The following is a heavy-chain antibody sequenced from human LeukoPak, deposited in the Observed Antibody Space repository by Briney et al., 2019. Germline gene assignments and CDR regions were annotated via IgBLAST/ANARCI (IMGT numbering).Heavy chain of an antibody. CDR1: GFTFSSYA. CDR3: AKDALFTDYALDY. D-gene: IGHD4-17*01. V-gene: IGHV3-23*01. J-gene: IGHJ4*02. Sequence: PGGSLRLSCAASGFTFSSYAISWVRQAPGKGLEWVSAISGSGGSTYYADSVKGRFTISRDNSKNTLYLQMNSLRAEDTAVYYCAKDALFTDYALDYWGQENLVTVSS. CDR2: ISGSGGST.